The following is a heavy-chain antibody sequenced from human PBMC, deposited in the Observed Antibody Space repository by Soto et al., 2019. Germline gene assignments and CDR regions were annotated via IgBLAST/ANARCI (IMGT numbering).Heavy chain of an antibody. D-gene: IGHD3-16*02. CDR1: GGTFSSYA. Sequence: RASVKVSCKASGGTFSSYAISWVRQAPGQGLEWMGGIIPIFGTANYAQKFQGRVTITADESTSTAYMELSSLRSEDTAVYHCASDIAAPSPHFDYWGQGTLVTVSS. CDR3: ASDIAAPSPHFDY. V-gene: IGHV1-69*13. CDR2: IIPIFGTA. J-gene: IGHJ4*02.